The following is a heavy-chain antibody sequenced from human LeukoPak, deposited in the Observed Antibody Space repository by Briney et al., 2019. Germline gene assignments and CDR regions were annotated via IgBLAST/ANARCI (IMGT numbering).Heavy chain of an antibody. Sequence: ASVKVSCKASGYTFTLYGISWVRQAPGQGLEWMGLINTSNGNTNYAQNLQGRVSMTPDTPTNTPYMDLRSLRSDHTAVYYCARYRSGDVDYWGQGTLVTVSS. CDR3: ARYRSGDVDY. CDR1: GYTFTLYG. D-gene: IGHD6-19*01. CDR2: INTSNGNT. V-gene: IGHV1-18*04. J-gene: IGHJ4*02.